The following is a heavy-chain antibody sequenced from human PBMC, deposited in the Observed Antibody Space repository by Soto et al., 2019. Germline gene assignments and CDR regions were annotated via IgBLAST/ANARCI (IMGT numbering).Heavy chain of an antibody. Sequence: QVQLVESGGGVVQPGRSLRLSCAASGFTFSSYAMHCVRQAPGKGLEWVAVISYDGSNKYYADSVQGRFTISRDNSKNTLYLQMNSLRAEDTAVYYCSRADYGGDYFDYWGQGTLVTVSS. V-gene: IGHV3-30-3*01. CDR1: GFTFSSYA. CDR3: SRADYGGDYFDY. J-gene: IGHJ4*02. CDR2: ISYDGSNK. D-gene: IGHD4-17*01.